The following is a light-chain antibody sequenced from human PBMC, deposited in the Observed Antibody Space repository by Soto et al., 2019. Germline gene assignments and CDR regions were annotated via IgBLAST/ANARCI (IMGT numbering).Light chain of an antibody. V-gene: IGKV3-20*01. CDR2: GAS. J-gene: IGKJ1*01. Sequence: EIVLTQSPGTLSLSPGERATLSCRASQSISSSYLAWFQQKPGQAPRLLIYGASNRATGIPDRFSGSGSGTDFTLIISRLEPEDFAVYYCQQYGTSSWTFGQVTKVEIK. CDR3: QQYGTSSWT. CDR1: QSISSSY.